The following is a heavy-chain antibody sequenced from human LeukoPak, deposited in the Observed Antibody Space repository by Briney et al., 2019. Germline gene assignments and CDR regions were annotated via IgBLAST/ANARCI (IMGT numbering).Heavy chain of an antibody. D-gene: IGHD3-16*01. CDR2: VQSTGSS. Sequence: PSEAVSLTCSVSGDSISTYHWNWIRKPPGKGLEWIGYVQSTGSSKYNPSLKSRVNIFVDTSKNQAALILTSVTAADTAVYYCARDKRHSYGRYFDHWGQGALVTVSS. J-gene: IGHJ4*02. V-gene: IGHV4-59*01. CDR1: GDSISTYH. CDR3: ARDKRHSYGRYFDH.